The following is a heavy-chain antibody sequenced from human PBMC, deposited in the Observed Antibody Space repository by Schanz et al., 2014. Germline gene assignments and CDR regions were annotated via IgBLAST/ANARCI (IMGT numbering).Heavy chain of an antibody. Sequence: QVQLVQSGAEVKKPGASVRVSCKASGYTFTTYAMSWVRQAPGQGLEWVGWISVYTGNTKYGQKVQGRVTMTADTSTNTAYMELRSLRSDDTAVYYCAKAEYDILTDSYSRLDPWGQGTLVTVSP. D-gene: IGHD3-9*01. V-gene: IGHV1-18*01. J-gene: IGHJ5*02. CDR2: ISVYTGNT. CDR3: AKAEYDILTDSYSRLDP. CDR1: GYTFTTYA.